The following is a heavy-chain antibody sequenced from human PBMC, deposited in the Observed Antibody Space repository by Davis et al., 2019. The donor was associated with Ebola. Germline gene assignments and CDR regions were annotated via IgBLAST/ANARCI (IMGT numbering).Heavy chain of an antibody. V-gene: IGHV3-73*01. J-gene: IGHJ4*02. CDR3: TSAQPDY. Sequence: GALKISCAASGFTFSGSAMHWVRQASGKGLEWVGRIRSKANSYATAYAASVKGRFTISRDDSKNTAYLQMNSLKTEDTAVYYCTSAQPDYWGQGTLVTVSS. CDR2: IRSKANSYAT. CDR1: GFTFSGSA. D-gene: IGHD1-14*01.